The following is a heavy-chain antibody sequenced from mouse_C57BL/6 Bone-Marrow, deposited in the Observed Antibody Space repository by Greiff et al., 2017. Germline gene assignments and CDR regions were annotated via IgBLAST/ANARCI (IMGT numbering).Heavy chain of an antibody. CDR3: VSVGYYNYYALDY. Sequence: VQLEQSGAELARPGASVKLSCKASGYTFTSYGISWVKQRTGQGLEWIGEIYPRSGNTYYNETFKGKATLTADKSSSTACMELLRLPSEDSAVYFCVSVGYYNYYALDYWGQGTSVTVSA. D-gene: IGHD2-12*01. CDR2: IYPRSGNT. J-gene: IGHJ4*01. CDR1: GYTFTSYG. V-gene: IGHV1-81*01.